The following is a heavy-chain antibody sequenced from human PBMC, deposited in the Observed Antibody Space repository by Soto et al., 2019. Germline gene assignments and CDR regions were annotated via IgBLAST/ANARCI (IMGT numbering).Heavy chain of an antibody. D-gene: IGHD3-3*01. J-gene: IGHJ4*02. CDR1: GFTFSSYA. V-gene: IGHV3-30-3*01. CDR2: ISYDGSNK. CDR3: ARDGGCGSDY. Sequence: QVQLVESGGGVVQPGRSLRLSCAASGFTFSSYAMHWVRQAPGKGLEWVAVISYDGSNKYYADSVKGRFTISRDNSKNTLYLQMNSLRAEDTAVYYCARDGGCGSDYWGQGTLVTVSS.